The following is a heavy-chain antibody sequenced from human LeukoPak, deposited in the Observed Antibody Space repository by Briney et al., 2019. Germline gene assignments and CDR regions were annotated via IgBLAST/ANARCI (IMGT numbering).Heavy chain of an antibody. V-gene: IGHV4-59*01. CDR1: GGSISSYY. CDR2: IYYRGNT. D-gene: IGHD4-17*01. CDR3: ATNSVTATYWDFDL. J-gene: IGHJ2*01. Sequence: SETLSLTCTVSGGSISSYYWSWIRQPPGKGLEWIGYIYYRGNTNYNPSLKSRFTISVETSKNRFSLKLSSVTAADTAVYNCATNSVTATYWDFDLWGRGTLVTVSS.